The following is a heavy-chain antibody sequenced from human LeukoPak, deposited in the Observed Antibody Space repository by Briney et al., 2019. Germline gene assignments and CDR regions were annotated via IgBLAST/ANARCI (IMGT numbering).Heavy chain of an antibody. D-gene: IGHD5-24*01. V-gene: IGHV6-1*01. CDR2: TYYRSKWYN. Sequence: SQTLSLTCAISGDSVSSNSAAWNWIRQSPSRGLEWLGRTYYRSKWYNDYAVSVKSRITINPDTSKNQFSLQLNSVTPEDTAVYYCARVKTVEMATPAPFDPWGQGTLVTVSS. CDR3: ARVKTVEMATPAPFDP. CDR1: GDSVSSNSAA. J-gene: IGHJ5*02.